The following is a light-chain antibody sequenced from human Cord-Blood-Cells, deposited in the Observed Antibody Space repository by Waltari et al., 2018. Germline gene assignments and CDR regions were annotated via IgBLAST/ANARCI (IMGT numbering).Light chain of an antibody. Sequence: DIQMTQSPSTLSASVGDRVTITCRASQSLSSWLAWYQQKPGKAPKLLIYKASSLASGVPSRFSGSGSGTEFTLTISSLQPDDFATYYCQQYNSYSWTFGQGTKVEI. CDR1: QSLSSW. CDR3: QQYNSYSWT. CDR2: KAS. V-gene: IGKV1-5*03. J-gene: IGKJ1*01.